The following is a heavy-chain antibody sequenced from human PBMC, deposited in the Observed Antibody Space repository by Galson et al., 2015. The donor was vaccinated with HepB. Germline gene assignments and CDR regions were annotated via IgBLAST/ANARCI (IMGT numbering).Heavy chain of an antibody. CDR2: IKQDGSEK. Sequence: SLRLSCAASGFTFSSYWMSWVRQAPGKGLEWVANIKQDGSEKYYVDSVKGRFTISRDNAKNSLYLQMNSLRAEDTAVYYCASDVSGDAFDIWGQGTMVTVSS. CDR3: ASDVSGDAFDI. CDR1: GFTFSSYW. J-gene: IGHJ3*02. D-gene: IGHD3-10*01. V-gene: IGHV3-7*01.